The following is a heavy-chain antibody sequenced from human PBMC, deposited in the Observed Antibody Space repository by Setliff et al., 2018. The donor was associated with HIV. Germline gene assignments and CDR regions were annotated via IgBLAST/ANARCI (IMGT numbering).Heavy chain of an antibody. CDR3: SRDGIYDYSNYVDAFDI. D-gene: IGHD4-4*01. CDR2: IYTSGST. V-gene: IGHV4-4*08. CDR1: GGSISTYF. Sequence: SETLSLTCTVSGGSISTYFWTWIRQPPGKGLEWIGYIYTSGSTNYNPSLKSRVTISVDTSKNHFSLKLSSVTAADTAVYYCSRDGIYDYSNYVDAFDIWGQGTMVTVSS. J-gene: IGHJ3*02.